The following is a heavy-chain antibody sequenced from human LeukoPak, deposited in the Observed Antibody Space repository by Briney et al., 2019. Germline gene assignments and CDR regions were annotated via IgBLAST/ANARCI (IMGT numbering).Heavy chain of an antibody. Sequence: ASVKVSCKASGYTFTSYAMHWVRQAPGQRLEWMGWINAGNGNTKYSQKFQGRVTITRDTSASTAYMELSSLRSEDTAVYYCARDQGPYYYDRSGSGFDPWGQGTLVTVSS. V-gene: IGHV1-3*01. J-gene: IGHJ5*02. CDR1: GYTFTSYA. CDR2: INAGNGNT. CDR3: ARDQGPYYYDRSGSGFDP. D-gene: IGHD3-22*01.